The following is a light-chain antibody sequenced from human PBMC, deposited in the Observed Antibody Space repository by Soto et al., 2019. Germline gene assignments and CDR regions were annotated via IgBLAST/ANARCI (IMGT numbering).Light chain of an antibody. V-gene: IGKV3-20*01. J-gene: IGKJ1*01. Sequence: EIVMTQSPATLSVSPGERATLSCRASQSVGSNLTWYQQTPGQAPRLLFYGASNRATGIPDRFSGSGSGTDFTLTISRLEPEDFVEYYCQQYGCSGTFGQGTQVDIK. CDR3: QQYGCSGT. CDR2: GAS. CDR1: QSVGSN.